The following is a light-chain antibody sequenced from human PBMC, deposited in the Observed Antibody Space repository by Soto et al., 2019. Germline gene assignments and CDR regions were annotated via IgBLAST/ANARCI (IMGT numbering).Light chain of an antibody. CDR1: DSNIGSTA. V-gene: IGLV1-44*01. J-gene: IGLJ3*02. Sequence: QSVLTQPPSVSATPGQGVIVSCSGGDSNIGSTAVNWYQQLPGTAPRLLIYSSNQRPSGVPDRISGSKSGTSASLAISGLQSEDEADYYCAAWDDDLHVWLFGGGTKLTVL. CDR2: SSN. CDR3: AAWDDDLHVWL.